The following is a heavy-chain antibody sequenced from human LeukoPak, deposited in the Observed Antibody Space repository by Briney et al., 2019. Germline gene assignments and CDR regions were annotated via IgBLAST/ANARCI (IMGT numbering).Heavy chain of an antibody. D-gene: IGHD6-19*01. J-gene: IGHJ4*02. V-gene: IGHV1-18*01. CDR2: ISAYNGNT. CDR1: GYTFTSYG. CDR3: AREASGWYGGDY. Sequence: ASVKVSCKASGYTFTSYGISWVRQAPGQGLEWMGWISAYNGNTNYARKIQGRVTMTTDTSTSTAYMELRSLRSDDTAVYYCAREASGWYGGDYWGQGTLVTVSS.